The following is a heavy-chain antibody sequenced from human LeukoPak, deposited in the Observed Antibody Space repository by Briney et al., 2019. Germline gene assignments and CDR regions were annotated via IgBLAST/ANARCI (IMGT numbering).Heavy chain of an antibody. CDR2: INPNSGGT. Sequence: ASVKVSCKASGYTFTGYYMHWVRQAPGQGLEWMGWINPNSGGTSYAQTVQGRVTMTRDTSISTVYMELSRLRSDDTAVYYCARLKSTISSGWFDPWGQGTLVTVSS. J-gene: IGHJ5*02. CDR3: ARLKSTISSGWFDP. CDR1: GYTFTGYY. D-gene: IGHD6-6*01. V-gene: IGHV1-2*02.